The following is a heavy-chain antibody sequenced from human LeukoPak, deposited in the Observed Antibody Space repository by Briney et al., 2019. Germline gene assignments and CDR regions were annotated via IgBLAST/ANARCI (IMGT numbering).Heavy chain of an antibody. D-gene: IGHD3-22*01. CDR3: ARPTYYYDSSGYHEDAFDI. V-gene: IGHV5-10-1*01. CDR2: IDPSDSYT. CDR1: GYSFTSYW. Sequence: GESLKISCKGSGYSFTSYWISWVRQMPGKGLEWMGRIDPSDSYTNYSPSFQGHVTISADKSISTAYLQWSSLKASDTAMYYCARPTYYYDSSGYHEDAFDIWGQGTTVTVSS. J-gene: IGHJ3*02.